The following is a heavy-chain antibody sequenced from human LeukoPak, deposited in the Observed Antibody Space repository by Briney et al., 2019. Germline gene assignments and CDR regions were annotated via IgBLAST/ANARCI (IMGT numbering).Heavy chain of an antibody. D-gene: IGHD6-19*01. CDR3: ASDTVAGTG. V-gene: IGHV4-34*01. Sequence: PSETLSLTCAVYGGSFSGYYWNWIRQPPGKGLEWIGEINHSGITNYNPSLKSRVTISADTSKNQFSLKLSSVTAADTSVYYCASDTVAGTGWGQGTLVTVSS. J-gene: IGHJ4*02. CDR1: GGSFSGYY. CDR2: INHSGIT.